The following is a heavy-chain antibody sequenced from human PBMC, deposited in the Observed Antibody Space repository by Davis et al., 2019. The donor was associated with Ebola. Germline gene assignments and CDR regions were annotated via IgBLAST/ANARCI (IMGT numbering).Heavy chain of an antibody. CDR2: IYSSGST. CDR3: ARFGYSYGFDY. D-gene: IGHD5-18*01. V-gene: IGHV4-4*07. J-gene: IGHJ4*02. CDR1: GGSISSYY. Sequence: PSETLSLTCTVSGGSISSYYWSWIRQPAGKGLEWIGRIYSSGSTSYNPSLKSRVTMSVDTSKNQFSLKLSSVTAADTAVYYCARFGYSYGFDYWGQGTLVIVSS.